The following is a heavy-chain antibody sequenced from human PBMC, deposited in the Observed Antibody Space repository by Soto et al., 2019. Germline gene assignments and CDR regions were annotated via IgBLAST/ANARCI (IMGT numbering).Heavy chain of an antibody. V-gene: IGHV1-69*13. Sequence: SVKVSCKASGGTFGSYAISWVRQAPGQGLEWMGGIIPIPGTANYAQKLQGRVTIAADESTSTAYMELSSLRSEDTAVYYCARSQGSSTSLEIYYYYYYGMDVWGQGTTVTVSS. CDR3: ARSQGSSTSLEIYYYYYYGMDV. D-gene: IGHD2-2*01. J-gene: IGHJ6*02. CDR1: GGTFGSYA. CDR2: IIPIPGTA.